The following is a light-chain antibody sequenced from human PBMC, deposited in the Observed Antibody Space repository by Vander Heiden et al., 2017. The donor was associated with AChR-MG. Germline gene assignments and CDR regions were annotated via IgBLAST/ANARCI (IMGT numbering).Light chain of an antibody. J-gene: IGKJ2*01. CDR1: QSVSSSY. Sequence: PGERVTLSCRASQSVSSSYLTWYQQKPGQAPRLLIYGASTRATGIPARFSGSGSGTDFTLTISSLQPEDFAVYSCQQDDNLHPAFGQGTKLEIK. CDR2: GAS. CDR3: QQDDNLHPA. V-gene: IGKV3D-7*01.